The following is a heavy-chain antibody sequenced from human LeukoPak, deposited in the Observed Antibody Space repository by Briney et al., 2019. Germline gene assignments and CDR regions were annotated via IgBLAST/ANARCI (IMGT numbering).Heavy chain of an antibody. CDR1: GGSISSGSYY. V-gene: IGHV4-61*02. CDR2: IYTSGST. Sequence: PSETLSLTCTVSGGSISSGSYYWSWIRQPAGKGLEWIGRIYTSGSTNYNPSLKSRVTISVDTSKNQFSLKLSSVTAADTAVYYCARDRQVWDSSRWYDYMDVWGKGTTVTISS. D-gene: IGHD6-13*01. CDR3: ARDRQVWDSSRWYDYMDV. J-gene: IGHJ6*03.